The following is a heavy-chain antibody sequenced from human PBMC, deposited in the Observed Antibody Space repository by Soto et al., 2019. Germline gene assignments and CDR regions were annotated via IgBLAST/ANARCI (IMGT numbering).Heavy chain of an antibody. D-gene: IGHD3-10*01. J-gene: IGHJ2*01. CDR3: ARGRGYVLLWVGDGFDL. CDR2: MNPNSGNT. V-gene: IGHV1-8*01. CDR1: GYTFTSYD. Sequence: ASVKVSCKASGYTFTSYDINWVRQATGQGLEWMGWMNPNSGNTGYAQKFQGRVTMTRNTSISTAYMELSSLRSEDTAVYYCARGRGYVLLWVGDGFDLWGRGTLVTVSS.